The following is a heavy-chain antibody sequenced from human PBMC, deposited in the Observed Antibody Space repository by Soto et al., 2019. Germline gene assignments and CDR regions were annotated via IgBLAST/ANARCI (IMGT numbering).Heavy chain of an antibody. CDR1: GYTFTNYA. J-gene: IGHJ6*02. CDR3: ARDPSYYGMDV. CDR2: INAGNGNT. Sequence: QVQVVQSGAEEKKPGASVKVSCKASGYTFTNYAMHWVRQAPGQRLEWMGWINAGNGNTKYSQKFQGRVTITRDTSASTAYMELSSLRSEDTAVYYCARDPSYYGMDVWGQGTTVTVSS. V-gene: IGHV1-3*05.